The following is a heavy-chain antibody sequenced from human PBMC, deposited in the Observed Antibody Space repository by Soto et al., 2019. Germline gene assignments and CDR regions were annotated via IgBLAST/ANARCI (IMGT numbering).Heavy chain of an antibody. CDR3: ARAYSSSRRWTSGWFDP. V-gene: IGHV1-18*01. CDR1: GYTFTSYG. J-gene: IGHJ5*02. Sequence: QVQLVQSGAEVKKPGASVKVSCKASGYTFTSYGISWVRQAPGQGLEWMGWISAYNGNTNFAQKLQGRVTMTTDTSTSTAYMELRSLRSDDTAVYYCARAYSSSRRWTSGWFDPWGQGALVTVSS. CDR2: ISAYNGNT. D-gene: IGHD6-6*01.